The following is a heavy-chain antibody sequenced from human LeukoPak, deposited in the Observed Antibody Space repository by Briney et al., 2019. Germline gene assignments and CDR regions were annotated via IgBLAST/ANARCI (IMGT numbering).Heavy chain of an antibody. J-gene: IGHJ4*02. CDR3: TTYMAARPDNFGF. CDR1: GFNFNNAW. D-gene: IGHD6-6*01. CDR2: IKSKTSGGTT. Sequence: GGSLRLSCAASGFNFNNAWMSWVRQAPGMGLEWVGRIKSKTSGGTTDYAAPVEGRFTISRDDSKNTLFLQMNSLKTEDTAFYYCTTYMAARPDNFGFWGQGTLVTVSS. V-gene: IGHV3-15*01.